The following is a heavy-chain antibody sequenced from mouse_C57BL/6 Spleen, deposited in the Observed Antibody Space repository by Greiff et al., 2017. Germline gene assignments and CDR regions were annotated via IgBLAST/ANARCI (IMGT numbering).Heavy chain of an antibody. V-gene: IGHV14-4*01. CDR3: TTWPLLRGFDY. D-gene: IGHD1-2*01. CDR1: GFNIKDDY. CDR2: IDPDNGET. Sequence: VQLQQSGAELVRPGASVKLSCTASGFNIKDDYMHWVKQRPEQGLEWIGWIDPDNGETKYASKFQGKATLTADTSSNTAYLQLSSLTSEDTAVYYCTTWPLLRGFDYWGQETLVTVSA. J-gene: IGHJ3*01.